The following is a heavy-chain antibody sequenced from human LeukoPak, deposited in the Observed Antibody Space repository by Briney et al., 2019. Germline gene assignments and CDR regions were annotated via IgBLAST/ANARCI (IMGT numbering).Heavy chain of an antibody. J-gene: IGHJ4*02. V-gene: IGHV3-23*01. CDR1: GSTFSIYP. CDR3: AKERTQTTSFDY. Sequence: GGSLRLSCAASGSTFSIYPMSWVRQAPGKGLEWVSAISGSGGSTNYADSVKGRFTISRDNSKNTLYLQMNSLRAEDTAVYYCAKERTQTTSFDYWGQGTLVTVSS. D-gene: IGHD2/OR15-2a*01. CDR2: ISGSGGST.